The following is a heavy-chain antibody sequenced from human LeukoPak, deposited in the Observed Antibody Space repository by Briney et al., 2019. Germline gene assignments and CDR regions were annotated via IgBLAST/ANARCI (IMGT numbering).Heavy chain of an antibody. J-gene: IGHJ6*03. Sequence: SETLSLTCAVSGGSISSSSYYWGWIRQPPGKGLEWIGSIYYSGSTYYNPSLKSRVTISVDTSKNQFSLKLSSVTAADTAVYYCARSAAYYNFWTGYYDALYYMDVWGKGTTVTVSS. CDR2: IYYSGST. CDR1: GGSISSSSYY. V-gene: IGHV4-39*07. D-gene: IGHD3-3*01. CDR3: ARSAAYYNFWTGYYDALYYMDV.